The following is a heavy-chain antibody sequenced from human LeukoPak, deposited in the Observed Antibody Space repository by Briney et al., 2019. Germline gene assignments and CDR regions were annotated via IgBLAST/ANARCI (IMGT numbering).Heavy chain of an antibody. CDR3: ARDLTLYSGYDYDY. J-gene: IGHJ4*02. CDR1: GFTFSAHH. Sequence: PGGSLRLSCAASGFTFSAHHMSWIRQAPGKGLEWVSYISGSGSTIYYADSVKGRFTISRDNAKKSVYLQMNSLRAEDTAVYYCARDLTLYSGYDYDYWGQGTLVTVSS. CDR2: ISGSGSTI. V-gene: IGHV3-11*01. D-gene: IGHD5-12*01.